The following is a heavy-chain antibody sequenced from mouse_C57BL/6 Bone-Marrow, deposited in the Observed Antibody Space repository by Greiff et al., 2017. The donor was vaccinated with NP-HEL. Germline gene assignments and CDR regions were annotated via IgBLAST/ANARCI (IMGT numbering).Heavy chain of an antibody. D-gene: IGHD2-12*01. CDR3: ARWGYYSWYFDV. J-gene: IGHJ1*03. Sequence: EVQVVESGPELVKPGASVKMSCKASGYTFTDYNMHWVKQSHGKSLEWIGYINPNNGGTSYNQKFKGKATLTVNKSSSTAYMELRSLTSEDSAVYYCARWGYYSWYFDVWGTGTTVTVSS. CDR1: GYTFTDYN. V-gene: IGHV1-22*01. CDR2: INPNNGGT.